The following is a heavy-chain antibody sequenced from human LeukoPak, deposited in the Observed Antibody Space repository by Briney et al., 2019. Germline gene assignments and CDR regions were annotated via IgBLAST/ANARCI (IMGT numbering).Heavy chain of an antibody. CDR1: GGSFSGYY. CDR2: IYHSGST. CDR3: ARDNRVIVGAPPDPFDY. Sequence: PSETLSLTCAVYGGSFSGYYWSWIRQPPGKGLEWIGSIYHSGSTYYNPSLKSRVTISVDTSKNQFSLKLSSVTAADTAVYYCARDNRVIVGAPPDPFDYWGQGTLVTVSS. V-gene: IGHV4-34*01. J-gene: IGHJ4*02. D-gene: IGHD1-26*01.